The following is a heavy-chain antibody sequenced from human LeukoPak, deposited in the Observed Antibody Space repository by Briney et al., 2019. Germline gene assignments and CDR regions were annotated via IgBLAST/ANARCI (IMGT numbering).Heavy chain of an antibody. CDR1: GGSFSGYY. Sequence: PSETPSLTCAVYGGSFSGYYWSWIRQPPGKGLEWIGEINHSGSTNYNPSLKSRVTMSVDTSKNQFSLKLSSVTAADTAVYYCARAIRYGSGSFYTGAPYSYYGRDVGGKGTTVTVSS. CDR3: ARAIRYGSGSFYTGAPYSYYGRDV. CDR2: INHSGST. D-gene: IGHD3-10*01. V-gene: IGHV4-34*01. J-gene: IGHJ6*04.